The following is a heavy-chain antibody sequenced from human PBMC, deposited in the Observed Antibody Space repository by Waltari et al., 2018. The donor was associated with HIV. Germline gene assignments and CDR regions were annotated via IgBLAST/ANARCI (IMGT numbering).Heavy chain of an antibody. J-gene: IGHJ5*01. D-gene: IGHD3-10*01. CDR2: ISYDGTNQ. V-gene: IGHV3-30*15. Sequence: QVYLLESGGGVVQPGRSLRLSCVTSGFTFRDYAFHWVRQAPGLGIEWLAAISYDGTNQYYAKSVKGRFIISMDDATNTVHLQMGILRVEDTAMYFCAKDGRLRWYGDTGWLDSWGRGSQVTVSS. CDR3: AKDGRLRWYGDTGWLDS. CDR1: GFTFRDYA.